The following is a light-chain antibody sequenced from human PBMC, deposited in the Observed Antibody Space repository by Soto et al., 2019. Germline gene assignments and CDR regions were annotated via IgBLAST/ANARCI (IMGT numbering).Light chain of an antibody. CDR2: GAS. V-gene: IGKV3-15*01. CDR1: QGVTSY. J-gene: IGKJ4*01. Sequence: EIVLTQSPATLSLSPGERATLSCRASQGVTSYLAWYQQKPGQAPRLLIYGASTRATGVPARFSGSGSGADFTLTISSLQSEDFAVYYCQQYNNWPPLTFGGGTKVDIK. CDR3: QQYNNWPPLT.